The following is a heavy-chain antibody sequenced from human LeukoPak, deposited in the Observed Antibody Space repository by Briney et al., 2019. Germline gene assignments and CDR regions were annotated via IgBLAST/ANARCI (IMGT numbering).Heavy chain of an antibody. J-gene: IGHJ6*03. CDR3: ARDLRPQPLNDYHSFYYMDV. V-gene: IGHV4-4*07. D-gene: IGHD1-14*01. CDR1: GGSISSYY. CDR2: IYTMGGT. Sequence: PSETLSLTCTVSGGSISSYYWSCIRQPAGKLLEWIGRIYTMGGTNYNPSLKSRVTMSVDTSKNQFSLKLSSVTAADTAVYYCARDLRPQPLNDYHSFYYMDVWGKGTTVTVSS.